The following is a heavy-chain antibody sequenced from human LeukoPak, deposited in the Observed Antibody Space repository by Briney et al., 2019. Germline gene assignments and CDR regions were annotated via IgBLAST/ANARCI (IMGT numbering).Heavy chain of an antibody. Sequence: GGSLRLPCAVSGFTVSSNYMNWVRQAPGKGLEWVSIIYSGGTTYYADSVKGRFTISRDNSKNTLYVQMNSLRVEDAAVYYCARHDGGYGPFDYWGQGTPVTVSS. CDR2: IYSGGTT. CDR3: ARHDGGYGPFDY. CDR1: GFTVSSNY. V-gene: IGHV3-53*01. J-gene: IGHJ4*02. D-gene: IGHD5-12*01.